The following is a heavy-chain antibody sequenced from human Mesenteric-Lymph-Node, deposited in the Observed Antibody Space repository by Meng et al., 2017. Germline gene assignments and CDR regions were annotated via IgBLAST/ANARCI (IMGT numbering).Heavy chain of an antibody. CDR3: AKVGQTCYYYGMDV. V-gene: IGHV4-61*01. Sequence: GSLRLSCTVSGGSVSSGSYYWSWIRQPPGKGLEWIGYIYYSGSTNYNPSLKSRVTISVDTSKNQFSLKLSSVTAADTAVYYCAKVGQTCYYYGMDVWGQGTTVTVSS. CDR2: IYYSGST. J-gene: IGHJ6*02. CDR1: GGSVSSGSYY.